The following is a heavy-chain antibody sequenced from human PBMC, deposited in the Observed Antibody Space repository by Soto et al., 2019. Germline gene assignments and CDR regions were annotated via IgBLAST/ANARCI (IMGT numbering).Heavy chain of an antibody. CDR1: GFTFGDYA. D-gene: IGHD6-13*01. V-gene: IGHV3-49*03. CDR2: VRSKAYGGAT. CDR3: ARYTYTSRYSYYGMDV. J-gene: IGHJ6*02. Sequence: GGSLRLSCTTSGFTFGDYAMCWFRQAPGKGLEWVGVVRSKAYGGATDYAASVKGRFDISRDDSKSVAYLQMNSVTTKDTAVYFCARYTYTSRYSYYGMDVWGQGTTVTVSS.